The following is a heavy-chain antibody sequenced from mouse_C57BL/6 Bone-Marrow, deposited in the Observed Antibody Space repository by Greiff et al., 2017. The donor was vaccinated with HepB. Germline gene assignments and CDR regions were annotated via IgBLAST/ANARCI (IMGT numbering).Heavy chain of an antibody. CDR3: ANWGEGFAY. D-gene: IGHD4-1*01. J-gene: IGHJ3*01. V-gene: IGHV1-55*01. CDR1: GYTFPSYW. CDR2: IYPGSGST. Sequence: QVQLQQPGAALVKPGASVKMSCKASGYTFPSYWLTWVKQRPGQGLEWIGDIYPGSGSTNYNEKFKSKATLTVDTASSTAYMQRSSLTSEDSAVYYCANWGEGFAYWGQGTLVTVSA.